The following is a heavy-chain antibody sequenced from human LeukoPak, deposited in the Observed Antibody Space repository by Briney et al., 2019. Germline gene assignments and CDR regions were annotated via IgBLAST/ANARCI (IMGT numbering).Heavy chain of an antibody. CDR3: ARLLGWSGPINWFDP. J-gene: IGHJ5*02. D-gene: IGHD3-3*01. Sequence: PSETLSLTCTVSGGSINSYYWSWIRQPAGKGLEWIGYVYYSGITNYNPSLKSRVTISVGTSKNHFSLKLTSVTAADTAVYYCARLLGWSGPINWFDPWGRGTLVTVSS. CDR2: VYYSGIT. V-gene: IGHV4-59*08. CDR1: GGSINSYY.